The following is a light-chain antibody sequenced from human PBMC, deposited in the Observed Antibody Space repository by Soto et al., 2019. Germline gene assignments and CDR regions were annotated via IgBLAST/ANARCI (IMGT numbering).Light chain of an antibody. J-gene: IGLJ1*01. CDR3: SSYTSSSTWV. Sequence: QSVLTQPASVSGSPGQSITISCTGTSSDVGAYDYVSWYQQHPDEAPKLMIYEVSNRPSGVSNRFSGSKSVNTATLTISGLQAYDEADYYCSSYTSSSTWVFGTGTKVTVL. CDR1: SSDVGAYDY. CDR2: EVS. V-gene: IGLV2-14*03.